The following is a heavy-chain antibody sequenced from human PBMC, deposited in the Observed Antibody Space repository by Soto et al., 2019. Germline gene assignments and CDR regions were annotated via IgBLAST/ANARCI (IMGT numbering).Heavy chain of an antibody. D-gene: IGHD3-3*01. CDR2: INPNSGGT. CDR1: GYTFTGYY. CDR3: ARDGHTDYDFWSGYYTGTAAAAPDY. V-gene: IGHV1-2*04. Sequence: ASVKVSCKASGYTFTGYYMHWVRQAPGQGLEWMGWINPNSGGTNYAQKFQGWVTMTRETSISTAYMELSRLRSDDTAVYYCARDGHTDYDFWSGYYTGTAAAAPDYWGQGNLVTVSS. J-gene: IGHJ4*02.